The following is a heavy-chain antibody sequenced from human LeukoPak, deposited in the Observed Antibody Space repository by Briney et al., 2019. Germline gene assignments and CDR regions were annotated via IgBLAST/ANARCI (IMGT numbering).Heavy chain of an antibody. CDR3: ARDRDHSNNWYIFLDY. Sequence: GGPLRLSCAATGFTFNYFSVNWVRPAPGKGLEWVSYISSSSNIIYYADSVKGRFTISRDNARNSLYLQMNSLRDEDTAVYYCARDRDHSNNWYIFLDYWGQGTLVTVSS. CDR2: ISSSSNII. V-gene: IGHV3-48*02. D-gene: IGHD6-13*01. CDR1: GFTFNYFS. J-gene: IGHJ4*02.